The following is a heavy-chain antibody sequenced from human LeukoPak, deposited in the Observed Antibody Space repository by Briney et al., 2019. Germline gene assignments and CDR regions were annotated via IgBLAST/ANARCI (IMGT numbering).Heavy chain of an antibody. CDR2: ISDDGGRT. CDR3: MKSQGSGSYYLSNGFDY. J-gene: IGHJ4*02. CDR1: GFTSSSYA. V-gene: IGHV3-64D*09. D-gene: IGHD3-10*01. Sequence: GGSLRLSCSGSGFTSSSYALHWVRQAPGKGLESVSGISDDGGRTYYAASVKGRFTISRDNSKNTLYLQMSSLRAEDTAVYYCMKSQGSGSYYLSNGFDYWGQGALVTVSS.